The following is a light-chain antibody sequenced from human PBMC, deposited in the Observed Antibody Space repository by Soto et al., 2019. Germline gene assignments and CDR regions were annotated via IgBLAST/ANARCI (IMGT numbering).Light chain of an antibody. J-gene: IGLJ3*02. V-gene: IGLV2-14*01. CDR3: SSYTRGSTLVV. CDR2: EVS. CDR1: SSDVGGYNY. Sequence: QSALTKPASVSGSPGQSITISCTGTSSDVGGYNYVSWYQQHPGKAPRLMIYEVSSRPSGVSDRFSGSKSGNTASLTISGLQAEDEADYYCSSYTRGSTLVVFGGGTKLTVL.